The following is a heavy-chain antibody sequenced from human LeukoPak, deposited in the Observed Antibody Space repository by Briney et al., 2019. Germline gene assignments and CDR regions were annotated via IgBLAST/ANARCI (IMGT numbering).Heavy chain of an antibody. J-gene: IGHJ6*02. CDR3: ARDIDHRITGTGKPGYYYGMDV. CDR2: IYPSGST. CDR1: GGSISSGDDY. D-gene: IGHD1-20*01. V-gene: IGHV4-61*02. Sequence: SETLSLTCTVSGGSISSGDDYWGWIQQPAGKGLEWIGRIYPSGSTEYNPALKSRLTISVDTSKNQFSLKLSSVTAADTAVYYCARDIDHRITGTGKPGYYYGMDVWGQGTTVTVSS.